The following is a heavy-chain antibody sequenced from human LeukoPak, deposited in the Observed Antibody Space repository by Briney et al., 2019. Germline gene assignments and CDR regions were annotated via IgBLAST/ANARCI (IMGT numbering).Heavy chain of an antibody. CDR3: AKGKYYDILTGPHDY. CDR1: GFTFDDYA. D-gene: IGHD3-9*01. J-gene: IGHJ4*02. Sequence: GVSLRLSCAASGFTFDDYAMHWVRQAPGKGLEWVSGISWNSGTIGYADSVKGRFTISRDNAKNSLYLQMSSLRAEDTALYYCAKGKYYDILTGPHDYWGQGTLVTVSS. CDR2: ISWNSGTI. V-gene: IGHV3-9*01.